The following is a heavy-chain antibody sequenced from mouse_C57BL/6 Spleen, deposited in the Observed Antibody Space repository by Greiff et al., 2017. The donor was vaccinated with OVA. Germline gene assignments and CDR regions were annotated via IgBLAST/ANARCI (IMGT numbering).Heavy chain of an antibody. V-gene: IGHV1-54*01. CDR2: INPGSGGT. D-gene: IGHD2-4*01. CDR3: ARRKYYDNDGNAMDY. Sequence: QVQLQQSGAELVRPGTSVKVSCKASGYAFTNYLIEWVKQRPGQGLEWIGVINPGSGGTNYNEKFKGKATLTADKSSSTAYMQLSSLTSEDSAVYYCARRKYYDNDGNAMDYWGQGTSVTVSS. CDR1: GYAFTNYL. J-gene: IGHJ4*01.